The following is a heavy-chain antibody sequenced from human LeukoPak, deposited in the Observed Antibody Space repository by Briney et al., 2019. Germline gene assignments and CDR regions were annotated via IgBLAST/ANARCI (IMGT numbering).Heavy chain of an antibody. V-gene: IGHV4-59*08. CDR1: GGSISSNY. Sequence: SETLSLTCNVSGGSISSNYWSWIRQPPGKGLEWIGYIYNSGSTNYNPSLKSRVTISGDTSKNQFSLKLRSVTAADTAVYYCARLGRDWSKRSFDYWGQGTLVTVSS. D-gene: IGHD3-9*01. J-gene: IGHJ4*02. CDR3: ARLGRDWSKRSFDY. CDR2: IYNSGST.